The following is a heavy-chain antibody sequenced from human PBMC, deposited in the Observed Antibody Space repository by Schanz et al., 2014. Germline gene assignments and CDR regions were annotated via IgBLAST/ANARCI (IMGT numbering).Heavy chain of an antibody. V-gene: IGHV3-23*01. J-gene: IGHJ4*02. D-gene: IGHD3-10*01. CDR2: ISGSGAST. CDR1: GVTFSSYA. CDR3: AKEQGSYGSGSYSYFDY. Sequence: EVQLLESGGGFVQPGGSLRLSCVASGVTFSSYAMSWVRQASGKGLEWVSAISGSGASTYYADSVKGRFTISRDNSKNTLCLQMNRLRAEDTAVYYCAKEQGSYGSGSYSYFDYWGQGTLATVSS.